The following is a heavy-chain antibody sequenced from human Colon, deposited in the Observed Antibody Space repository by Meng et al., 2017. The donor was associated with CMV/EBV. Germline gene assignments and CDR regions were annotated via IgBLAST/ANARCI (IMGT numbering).Heavy chain of an antibody. CDR2: IIPIFGTA. CDR1: GGTFSSYA. J-gene: IGHJ5*02. Sequence: SVKVSCKASGGTFSSYAISWVRQAPGQGLEWMGGIIPIFGTANYAQKFQGRVTITTDPSTTTAYMELRNLRSGDTAVYYCARLNGGNSGDWFDPWGQGTLVTVSS. CDR3: ARLNGGNSGDWFDP. V-gene: IGHV1-69*05. D-gene: IGHD4-23*01.